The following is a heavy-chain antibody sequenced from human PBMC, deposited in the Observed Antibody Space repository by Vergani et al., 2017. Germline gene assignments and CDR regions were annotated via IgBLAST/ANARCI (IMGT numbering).Heavy chain of an antibody. J-gene: IGHJ6*03. CDR1: GFTFRDFY. CDR2: ISDSGTSI. V-gene: IGHV3-11*01. CDR3: ARGNXNDGFNSYYFMDV. D-gene: IGHD1-1*01. Sequence: QVQLVESGGTLVKPGGSLILSCAASGFTFRDFYMTWIRQVPGKGLEWVSHISDSGTSINYADSVKGRFTVSRDNAKKSLYLQMTSLRVVDTAVYYCARGNXNDGFNSYYFMDVWGKGTTVTVSS.